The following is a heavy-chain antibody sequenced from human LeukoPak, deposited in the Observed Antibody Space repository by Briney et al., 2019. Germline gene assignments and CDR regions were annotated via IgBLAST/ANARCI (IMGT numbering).Heavy chain of an antibody. CDR2: IWYDGSNK. CDR1: GFTLSSYG. D-gene: IGHD3-10*01. V-gene: IGHV3-33*01. CDR3: AGVGEYYYYGMDV. J-gene: IGHJ6*02. Sequence: GGSLRLSCAASGFTLSSYGMHWVRQAPGKGLEWGAVIWYDGSNKYYADSVKGRSPISRANSKNTLYLQMNNLRAEDSAVYYGAGVGEYYYYGMDVWGQGTTVTVSS.